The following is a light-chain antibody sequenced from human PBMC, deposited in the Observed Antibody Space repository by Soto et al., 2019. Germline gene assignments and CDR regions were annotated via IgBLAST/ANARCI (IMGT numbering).Light chain of an antibody. Sequence: DIRMTQSPSALYASVGERVTITCRACRTFSAYLNWYQQKPGKAPKLLIYAASTLQSGVPSRFSGSGSGTDFTLTISSLQPEDFATYYCQQSLGIPYTFGQGTRLEIK. J-gene: IGKJ2*01. CDR2: AAS. CDR3: QQSLGIPYT. V-gene: IGKV1-39*01. CDR1: RTFSAY.